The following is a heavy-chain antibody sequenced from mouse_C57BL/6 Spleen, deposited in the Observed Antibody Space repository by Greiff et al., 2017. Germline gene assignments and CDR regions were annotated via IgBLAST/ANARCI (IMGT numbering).Heavy chain of an antibody. Sequence: QVQLQQPGAELVMPGASVKLSCKASGYTFTSYWMHWVKQRPGQGLEWIGEIDPSDSYTNYNQKFKGKSTLTVDKSSSTAYMQLSSLTSEDSAVYYCARWWYSNPLAMDYWGQGTSVTVSS. J-gene: IGHJ4*01. V-gene: IGHV1-69*01. CDR3: ARWWYSNPLAMDY. D-gene: IGHD2-5*01. CDR2: IDPSDSYT. CDR1: GYTFTSYW.